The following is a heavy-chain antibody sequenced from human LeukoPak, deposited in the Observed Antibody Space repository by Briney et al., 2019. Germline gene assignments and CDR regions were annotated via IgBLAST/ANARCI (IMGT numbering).Heavy chain of an antibody. Sequence: GSLRLSCAASGFTFSSYGMHWVRQAPGKGLEWVAVIWYDGSNKYYADSVKGRFTISRDNSKNTLYLQMNSLRVEDTAVYYCAKDLPPMKGLDYWGQGTLVTVSS. J-gene: IGHJ4*02. CDR1: GFTFSSYG. CDR2: IWYDGSNK. V-gene: IGHV3-33*06. CDR3: AKDLPPMKGLDY.